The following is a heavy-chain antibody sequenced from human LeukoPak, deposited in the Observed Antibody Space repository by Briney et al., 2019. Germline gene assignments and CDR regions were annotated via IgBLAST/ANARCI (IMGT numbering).Heavy chain of an antibody. CDR2: ISGSGGST. CDR1: GFTFSSYA. J-gene: IGHJ4*02. V-gene: IGHV3-23*01. CDR3: AKDFLDEVIAVAGSFDY. Sequence: GGSLRLSGAASGFTFSSYAMSWVRQAPGKGLEWVSAISGSGGSTYYADSVKGRFTISRDNSKNTLYLQMNSLRAEDTAVYYCAKDFLDEVIAVAGSFDYWGQGTLITVSS. D-gene: IGHD6-19*01.